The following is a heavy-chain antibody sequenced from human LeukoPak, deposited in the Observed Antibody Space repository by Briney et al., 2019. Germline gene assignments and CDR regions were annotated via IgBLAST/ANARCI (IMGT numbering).Heavy chain of an antibody. D-gene: IGHD3-10*01. CDR2: ISAYNGNT. J-gene: IGHJ4*02. Sequence: GASVKDSRKASGYTFTSYGISWVRQAPGQGLAWMGWISAYNGNTNYAQKLQGRVTMTTDTTTSTAYMELRSLRSDDTAVYYCARARNPLLWFGESIPNFDYWGQGTLVTVSS. CDR1: GYTFTSYG. V-gene: IGHV1-18*01. CDR3: ARARNPLLWFGESIPNFDY.